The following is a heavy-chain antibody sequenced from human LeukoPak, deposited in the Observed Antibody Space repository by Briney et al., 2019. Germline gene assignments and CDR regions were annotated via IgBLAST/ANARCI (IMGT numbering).Heavy chain of an antibody. CDR1: GGSISSGDYY. J-gene: IGHJ5*02. Sequence: SETLSLTCTVSGGSISSGDYYWSWIRQPPGKGLEWIGYIYYSGSTYYNPSLKSRVTISVDTSKNQFSLKLSSVTAADTAVYYCARGMTTVTTRWFDPWGQGTLVTVSS. V-gene: IGHV4-30-4*01. CDR2: IYYSGST. D-gene: IGHD4-17*01. CDR3: ARGMTTVTTRWFDP.